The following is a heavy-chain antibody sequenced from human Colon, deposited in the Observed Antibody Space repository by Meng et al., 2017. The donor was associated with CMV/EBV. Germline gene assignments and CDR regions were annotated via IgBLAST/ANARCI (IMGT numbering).Heavy chain of an antibody. CDR1: GFDFRSYD. V-gene: IGHV3-13*01. CDR2: TGNGGDTIGNGGDT. CDR3: TRGRLHGFAA. Sequence: GESLKISCAASGFDFRSYDMHWVRQVKGKGLEWVSATGNGGDTIGNGGDTYYAGSVKGRFTISRENEKNTLYLQMNSLRVGDTAVYYCTRGRLHGFAAWGQGTLVTVSS. J-gene: IGHJ5*02. D-gene: IGHD3-10*01.